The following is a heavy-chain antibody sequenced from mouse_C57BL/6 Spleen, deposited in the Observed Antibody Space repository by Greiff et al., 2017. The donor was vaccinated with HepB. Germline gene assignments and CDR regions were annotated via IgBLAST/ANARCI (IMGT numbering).Heavy chain of an antibody. Sequence: QVQLKQSGAELVKPGASVKISCKASGYAFSSYWMNWVKQRPGKGLEWIGQIYPGDGDTNYNGKFKGKATLTADKSSSTAYMQLSSLTSEDSAVYFCARRLTGGYFDVWGTGTTVTVSS. J-gene: IGHJ1*03. CDR1: GYAFSSYW. CDR2: IYPGDGDT. D-gene: IGHD1-1*01. V-gene: IGHV1-80*01. CDR3: ARRLTGGYFDV.